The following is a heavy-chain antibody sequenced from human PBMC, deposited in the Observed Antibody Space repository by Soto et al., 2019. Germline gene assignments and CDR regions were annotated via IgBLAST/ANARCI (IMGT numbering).Heavy chain of an antibody. CDR1: GYTFTGYY. CDR2: INPNSGGT. J-gene: IGHJ3*02. CDR3: ARNYYDSSGYPHDAFDI. D-gene: IGHD3-22*01. Sequence: GASVKVSCKASGYTFTGYYMHWVRQAPGQGLEWMGWINPNSGGTNYAQKFQGWVTMTRDTSISTAYMELSRLRSDDTAVYYCARNYYDSSGYPHDAFDIWGQGTMVTVSS. V-gene: IGHV1-2*04.